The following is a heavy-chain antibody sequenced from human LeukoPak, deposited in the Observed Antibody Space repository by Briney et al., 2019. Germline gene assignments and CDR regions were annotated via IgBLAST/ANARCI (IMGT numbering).Heavy chain of an antibody. CDR2: IYYSGST. CDR3: ASIGYSGYDPFDY. J-gene: IGHJ4*02. Sequence: SETLSLTCTVSGGSISSYYWSWIRQPPGKGLEWIGYIYYSGSTNYNPSLKSRVTISVDMSKNQFSLKLSSVTAADTAVYYCASIGYSGYDPFDYWGQGTLVTVSS. V-gene: IGHV4-59*01. CDR1: GGSISSYY. D-gene: IGHD5-12*01.